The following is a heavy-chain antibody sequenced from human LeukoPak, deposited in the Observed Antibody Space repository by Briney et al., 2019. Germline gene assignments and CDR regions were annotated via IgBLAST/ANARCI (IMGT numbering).Heavy chain of an antibody. J-gene: IGHJ4*02. Sequence: ASVKVSCKASGYTFTGYYMYWVRQARGQGLEWMGWINPNSGGTKYAQKFQGRVTMTRDTSISTAYMELSRLRSDDTAVYYCAREIGGSPSYPFDYWGQGTLVTVPS. CDR1: GYTFTGYY. CDR2: INPNSGGT. V-gene: IGHV1-2*02. CDR3: AREIGGSPSYPFDY. D-gene: IGHD6-6*01.